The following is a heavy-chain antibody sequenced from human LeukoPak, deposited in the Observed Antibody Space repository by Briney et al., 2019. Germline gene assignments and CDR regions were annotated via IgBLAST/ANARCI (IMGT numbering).Heavy chain of an antibody. J-gene: IGHJ5*02. D-gene: IGHD3-22*01. CDR2: ISGSGSRT. CDR3: AKAPMIVVTNNWFDH. CDR1: GFTFSSYA. V-gene: IGHV3-23*01. Sequence: GGSLRLSCAASGFTFSSYAMNWVRQAPGKGLEWVSSISGSGSRTYYVDSVKGRFTVSRDNSNNTLFLHMNSLRAEDTAVYYCAKAPMIVVTNNWFDHWGQGTLVTVSS.